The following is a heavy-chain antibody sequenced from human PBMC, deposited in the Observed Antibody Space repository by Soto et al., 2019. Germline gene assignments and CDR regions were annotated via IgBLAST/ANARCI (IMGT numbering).Heavy chain of an antibody. J-gene: IGHJ4*02. CDR1: GYTFASYG. D-gene: IGHD2-21*01. CDR2: ISDYNSDT. CDR3: ARDRCTVTTCYWKDFDY. Sequence: QVQLVQSGAEVKKPGASVKVSCKASGYTFASYGISWVRQAPGQGLEWMGWISDYNSDTKYTQKFQGRVTVTTDTYTSTAYMERRSLRPDDTAVYYRARDRCTVTTCYWKDFDYWGQGTLVTVSS. V-gene: IGHV1-18*01.